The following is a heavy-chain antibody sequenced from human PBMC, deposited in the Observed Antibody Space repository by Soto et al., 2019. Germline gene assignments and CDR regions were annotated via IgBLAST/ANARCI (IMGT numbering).Heavy chain of an antibody. D-gene: IGHD6-19*01. J-gene: IGHJ4*02. CDR2: ISHDGSNK. Sequence: QVQLVESGGGVFQPGRSLRLSCAASGFTFSSYGIHWVRQAPGKGLEWVAVISHDGSNKYYADSVKGRFTISRDNSKNTLYLQMDSLRPEDTAMYYCARDWQWRYNDYWGQGTLVSVSS. CDR3: ARDWQWRYNDY. V-gene: IGHV3-30-3*01. CDR1: GFTFSSYG.